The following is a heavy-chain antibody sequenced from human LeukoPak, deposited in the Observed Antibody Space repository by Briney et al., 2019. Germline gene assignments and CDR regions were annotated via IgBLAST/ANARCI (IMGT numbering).Heavy chain of an antibody. V-gene: IGHV3-21*01. CDR3: ARGPAYCGGDCSNEPFDY. Sequence: GGSLRLSCAASGFTFSSYSMNWVRQAPGKGLEWVSSISSSSSYIYYADSVKGRFTISRDNAKNSLYLQMNSLRAEDSAVYYCARGPAYCGGDCSNEPFDYWGQGTLVTVSS. D-gene: IGHD2-21*01. CDR2: ISSSSSYI. J-gene: IGHJ4*02. CDR1: GFTFSSYS.